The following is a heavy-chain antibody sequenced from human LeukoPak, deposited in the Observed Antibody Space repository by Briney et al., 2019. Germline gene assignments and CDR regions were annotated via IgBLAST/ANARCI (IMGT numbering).Heavy chain of an antibody. D-gene: IGHD6-13*01. CDR1: GYTLTELS. CDR3: AFLSWTDAFDI. J-gene: IGHJ3*02. CDR2: FDPADGET. V-gene: IGHV1-24*01. Sequence: ASVTVSCKVSGYTLTELSMHWVRQAPGKGLEWMGGFDPADGETAYAQKFQGRVTLTEDTSTDTAYMELSSLRSEDTAVYYCAFLSWTDAFDIWGQGTMVTVSS.